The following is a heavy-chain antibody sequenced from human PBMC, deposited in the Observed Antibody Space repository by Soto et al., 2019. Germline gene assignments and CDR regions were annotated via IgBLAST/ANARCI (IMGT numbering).Heavy chain of an antibody. CDR1: GYTFTRYG. CDR2: ISAYNGNT. J-gene: IGHJ4*02. CDR3: SREVVVVVAATTEGYNRTFDS. Sequence: QVQLVQSGAEVKKPGAPVKVSCKASGYTFTRYGISWVRQAPGQGLEWMGWISAYNGNTNYAQKLQGRVTMKTDTTMSRAFIEVRCLRSYDTAVYYGSREVVVVVAATTEGYNRTFDSWGKGTLVTVSS. V-gene: IGHV1-18*01. D-gene: IGHD2-15*01.